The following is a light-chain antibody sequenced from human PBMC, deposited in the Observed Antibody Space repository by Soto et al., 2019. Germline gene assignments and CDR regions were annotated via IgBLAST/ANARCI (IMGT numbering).Light chain of an antibody. Sequence: DIQMTQSPSTLSASLGDRVTITCRASQTISGWLAWYQQKPGKAPKLLIYDASNLETGVPSRFSGSGSGTDFTFTISSLQPEDIATYYCQQYDNLITFGQGTRLEI. CDR3: QQYDNLIT. V-gene: IGKV1-33*01. CDR2: DAS. CDR1: QTISGW. J-gene: IGKJ5*01.